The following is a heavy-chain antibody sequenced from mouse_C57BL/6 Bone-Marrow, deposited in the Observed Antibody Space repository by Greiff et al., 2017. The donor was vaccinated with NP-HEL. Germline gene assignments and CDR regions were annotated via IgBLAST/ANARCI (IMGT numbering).Heavy chain of an antibody. D-gene: IGHD2-4*01. CDR3: ARGYDYNWYFDV. V-gene: IGHV2-6*03. Sequence: VKLVESGPGLVAPSQSLSITCTVSGFSLTSYGVHWVRQPPGKGLEWLVVIWSDGSTTYNSALQSRLSISKDNSKSQVFLKMNSLQTDDTAMYYCARGYDYNWYFDVWGTGTTVTVSS. J-gene: IGHJ1*03. CDR2: IWSDGST. CDR1: GFSLTSYG.